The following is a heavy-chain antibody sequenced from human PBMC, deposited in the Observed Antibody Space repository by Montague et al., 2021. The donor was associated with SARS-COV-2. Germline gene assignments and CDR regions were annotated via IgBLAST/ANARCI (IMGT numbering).Heavy chain of an antibody. CDR1: SGSITSGGFY. CDR2: IYYSGST. CDR3: ARSVRGYCNDDSCLARYYYGLDV. V-gene: IGHV4-31*03. J-gene: IGHJ6*02. Sequence: TRSLTCSVSSGSITSGGFYWSWIRQPPGKGLEWIGYIYYSGSTYYNPSLESRLTISVDTSKNQFCLNLSSVTAADTAVYYCARSVRGYCNDDSCLARYYYGLDVWGQGTTVTVSS. D-gene: IGHD2-15*01.